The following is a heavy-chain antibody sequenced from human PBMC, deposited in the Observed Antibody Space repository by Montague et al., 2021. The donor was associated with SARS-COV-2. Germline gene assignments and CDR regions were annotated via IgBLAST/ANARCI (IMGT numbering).Heavy chain of an antibody. CDR2: ISRSSDTI. D-gene: IGHD1-26*01. Sequence: SLRLSCAASGVTFSSHNINWVRQAPGKGLEWVSYISRSSDTIYYADSVKGRFTISRDNAKNLLYLQMNSLRDEDTAVYYCARALSSQGSFQWGYYFDSWGQGTLVTVSS. V-gene: IGHV3-48*02. CDR3: ARALSSQGSFQWGYYFDS. CDR1: GVTFSSHN. J-gene: IGHJ4*02.